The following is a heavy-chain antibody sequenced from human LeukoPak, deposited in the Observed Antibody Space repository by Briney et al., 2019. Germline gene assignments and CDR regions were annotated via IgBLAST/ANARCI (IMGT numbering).Heavy chain of an antibody. Sequence: PGGSLRLSCAASGFTFSSYTMHWVRQAPGKGLEWVAVMSNDGTYYADSEKSRFTISRDNSKNTLYLQMNSLRPEDTAVYYCARDGGGGGSYPDDGGQGTLVTV. J-gene: IGHJ4*02. CDR2: MSNDGT. CDR1: GFTFSSYT. V-gene: IGHV3-30-3*01. CDR3: ARDGGGGGSYPDD. D-gene: IGHD1-26*01.